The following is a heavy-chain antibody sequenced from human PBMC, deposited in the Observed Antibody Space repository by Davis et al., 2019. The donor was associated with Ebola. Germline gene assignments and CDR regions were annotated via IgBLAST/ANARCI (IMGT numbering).Heavy chain of an antibody. CDR1: GFTFSNYN. Sequence: GESLKISCAVSGFTFSNYNMNWVRQTPGKGLEWVSHISDDSSSTYYADSVKGRFTISRDNAKNSLYLQLNTLRDEDTAVYYCARSSIAARPGYYYGMDVWGQGTTVTVSS. J-gene: IGHJ6*02. CDR2: ISDDSSST. CDR3: ARSSIAARPGYYYGMDV. D-gene: IGHD6-6*01. V-gene: IGHV3-48*02.